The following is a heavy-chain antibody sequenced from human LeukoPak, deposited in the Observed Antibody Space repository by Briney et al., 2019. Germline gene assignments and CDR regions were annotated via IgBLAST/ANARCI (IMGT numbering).Heavy chain of an antibody. CDR1: GGSISSSSYY. D-gene: IGHD6-13*01. CDR2: IYYSGST. V-gene: IGHV4-39*01. Sequence: SETLSLTCTVSGGSISSSSYYWGWIRQPPGKGLEWIGSIYYSGSTYYNPSLKSRVTVSVDTSKNQFSLRLSSVTAADTAVYYCARHGGYSSSWYIDYWGQGTLVTVSS. J-gene: IGHJ4*02. CDR3: ARHGGYSSSWYIDY.